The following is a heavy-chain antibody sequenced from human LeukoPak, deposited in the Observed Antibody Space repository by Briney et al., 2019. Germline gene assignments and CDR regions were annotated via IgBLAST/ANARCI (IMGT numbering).Heavy chain of an antibody. Sequence: ASVKVSCKASGYTFINHGISWVRQAPGQGLEWMGWIGTYNGNTNYAQKLQGRVTMTTDTSTSTAYMELRSLRSDDTAVYYCARDRQWELYDAFDIWGQGTMVTVSS. CDR1: GYTFINHG. CDR3: ARDRQWELYDAFDI. D-gene: IGHD1-26*01. CDR2: IGTYNGNT. V-gene: IGHV1-18*01. J-gene: IGHJ3*02.